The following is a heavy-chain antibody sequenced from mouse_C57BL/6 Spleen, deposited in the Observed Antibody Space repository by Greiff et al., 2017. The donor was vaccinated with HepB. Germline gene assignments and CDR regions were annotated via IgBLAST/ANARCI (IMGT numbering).Heavy chain of an antibody. CDR1: GYTFTDYE. D-gene: IGHD2-4*01. J-gene: IGHJ3*01. CDR2: IDPETGGT. CDR3: TRSRDYGWFAY. Sequence: VQLQQSGAELVRPGASVTLSCKASGYTFTDYEMHWVKQTPVHGLEWIGAIDPETGGTAYNQKFKGKAILTADKSSSTAYMELRSLTSEDSAVYYCTRSRDYGWFAYWGQGTLVTVSA. V-gene: IGHV1-15*01.